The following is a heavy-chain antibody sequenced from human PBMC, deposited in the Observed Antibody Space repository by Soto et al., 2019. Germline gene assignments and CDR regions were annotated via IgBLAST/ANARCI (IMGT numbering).Heavy chain of an antibody. V-gene: IGHV3-23*01. CDR1: GFTLSSYA. D-gene: IGHD3-10*01. Sequence: EVQLLESGGGLVQPGGSLRLSCVASGFTLSSYAMTWVRQAPGKGLEWVSVISGSGGSTYYADSVKGRFTISRDNSKNMLSMQMNSLRAEDTAVYYCAKDPLMVRGVRSLDPWGQGTLVTVSS. J-gene: IGHJ5*02. CDR3: AKDPLMVRGVRSLDP. CDR2: ISGSGGST.